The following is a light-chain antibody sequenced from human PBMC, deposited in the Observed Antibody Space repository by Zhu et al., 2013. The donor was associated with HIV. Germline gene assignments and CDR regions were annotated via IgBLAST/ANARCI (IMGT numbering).Light chain of an antibody. CDR3: LQDYNYPYT. CDR1: QSVSSW. CDR2: SAS. Sequence: DIQMTQSPSFVSASVGDRVIITCRTSQSVSSWIAWYQQKPGKAPKLLIYSASSLQSGVPSRFSGSGSGTDFTLTISSLQPEDFATYYCLQDYNYPYTFGQGTKLEIK. J-gene: IGKJ2*01. V-gene: IGKV1-12*01.